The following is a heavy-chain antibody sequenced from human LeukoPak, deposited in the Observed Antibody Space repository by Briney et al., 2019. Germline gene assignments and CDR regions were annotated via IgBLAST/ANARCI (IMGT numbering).Heavy chain of an antibody. V-gene: IGHV4-39*07. Sequence: PSETLSLTCTVSGGSISSSSYYWGWIRQPPGKGLEWIGSIYYSGSTYYNPSLKSRVTISVDTSKNQFSLKLSSVTAADTAVYYCATQSMIVVEVDYWGQGTLVTVSS. J-gene: IGHJ4*02. CDR1: GGSISSSSYY. CDR2: IYYSGST. CDR3: ATQSMIVVEVDY. D-gene: IGHD3-22*01.